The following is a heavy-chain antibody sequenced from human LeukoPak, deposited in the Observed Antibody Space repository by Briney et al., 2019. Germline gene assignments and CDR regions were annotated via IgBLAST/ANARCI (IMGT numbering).Heavy chain of an antibody. J-gene: IGHJ4*02. D-gene: IGHD4-23*01. V-gene: IGHV1-24*01. CDR3: ARPYGGNRKDLDY. CDR1: GYTLTELS. Sequence: ASVKVSCKVSGYTLTELSMHWVRQAPGKGLEWMGGFDPEDGETIYAQKFQGRVTMTRDTSISTAYMELSRLRSDDTAVYYCARPYGGNRKDLDYWGQGTLVTVSS. CDR2: FDPEDGET.